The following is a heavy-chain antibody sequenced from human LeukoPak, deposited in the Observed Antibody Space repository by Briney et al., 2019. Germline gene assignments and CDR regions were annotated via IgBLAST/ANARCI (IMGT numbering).Heavy chain of an antibody. CDR2: INKDGGEK. V-gene: IGHV3-7*01. CDR1: GFTFSSYW. Sequence: GGSLRLSCAASGFTFSSYWMSWVRQAPGKGLEWVANINKDGGEKYYVDSVKGRFTISRDNSKNTLYLQMNSLRAEDTAVYYCAKEREDYGDYVFDYWGQGTLVTVSS. D-gene: IGHD4-17*01. J-gene: IGHJ4*02. CDR3: AKEREDYGDYVFDY.